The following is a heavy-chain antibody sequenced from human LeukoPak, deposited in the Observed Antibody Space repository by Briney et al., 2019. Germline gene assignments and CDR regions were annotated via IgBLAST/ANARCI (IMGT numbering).Heavy chain of an antibody. D-gene: IGHD3-3*01. Sequence: GESLKISCKGSGYSVTSYWIGWVRQMPGKGLERMGIIYPGDSDTRYSPSFRGQVTISADKSISTAYLQWSSLKASDTAMYYCARHGSGITIFGVVPHFDYWGQGTLVTVSS. CDR3: ARHGSGITIFGVVPHFDY. CDR1: GYSVTSYW. J-gene: IGHJ4*02. V-gene: IGHV5-51*01. CDR2: IYPGDSDT.